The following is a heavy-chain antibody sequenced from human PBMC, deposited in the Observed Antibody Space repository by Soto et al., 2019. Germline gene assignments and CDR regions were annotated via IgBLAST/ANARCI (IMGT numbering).Heavy chain of an antibody. CDR1: GYTFTSYG. CDR2: ISAYTGNT. D-gene: IGHD3-22*01. V-gene: IGHV1-18*04. J-gene: IGHJ6*02. Sequence: ASVKVSCKASGYTFTSYGISWVRQAPGQGLEWMGWISAYTGNTNYARKFRDRFTMTIDTSANTAYMDLRSLRSDDTAMYYCARDRVQGVVTAHYSGMDVWGLGTMVTVSS. CDR3: ARDRVQGVVTAHYSGMDV.